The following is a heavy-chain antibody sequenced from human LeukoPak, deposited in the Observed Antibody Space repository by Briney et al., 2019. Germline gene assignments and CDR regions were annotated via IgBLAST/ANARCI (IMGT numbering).Heavy chain of an antibody. Sequence: PADSESLTCAVYGGSLSVYYWSWIRHPPGEGRECIGVINHSGSTNYHPSLKSRVPTPEDTSKNHSFLKLRSVDAADNAGYYCARVGKYSYRAYHAFDIWGQGTMVTVSS. V-gene: IGHV4-34*01. CDR1: GGSLSVYY. D-gene: IGHD5-18*01. J-gene: IGHJ3*02. CDR3: ARVGKYSYRAYHAFDI. CDR2: INHSGST.